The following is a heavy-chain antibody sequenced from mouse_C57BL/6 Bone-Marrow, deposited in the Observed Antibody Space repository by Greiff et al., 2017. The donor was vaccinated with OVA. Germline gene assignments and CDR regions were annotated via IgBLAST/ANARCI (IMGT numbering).Heavy chain of an antibody. Sequence: EVHLVESGAELVRPGASVKLSCTASGFNIKDDYMHWVKQRPEQGLEWIGWIDPENGDTEYASKFQGKATITADTSSNTAYLQLSSLTSEDTAVYYCTTCDYDVGFAYWGQGTLVTVSA. CDR2: IDPENGDT. D-gene: IGHD2-4*01. CDR3: TTCDYDVGFAY. CDR1: GFNIKDDY. J-gene: IGHJ3*01. V-gene: IGHV14-4*01.